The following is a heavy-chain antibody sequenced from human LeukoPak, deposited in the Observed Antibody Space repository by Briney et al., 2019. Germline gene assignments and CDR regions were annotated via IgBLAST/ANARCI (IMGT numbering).Heavy chain of an antibody. CDR1: GGSFSGYY. Sequence: SETLSLTCAVYGGSFSGYYWSWIRQPPGKGLEWIGEINHSGSTNYNPSLKSRVTISVDTSKNQFYLKLSSVKAADTAVYYCARGAVVSGWHRNSGYWFDPWGQGTLVTVSS. CDR2: INHSGST. J-gene: IGHJ5*02. CDR3: ARGAVVSGWHRNSGYWFDP. V-gene: IGHV4-34*01. D-gene: IGHD6-19*01.